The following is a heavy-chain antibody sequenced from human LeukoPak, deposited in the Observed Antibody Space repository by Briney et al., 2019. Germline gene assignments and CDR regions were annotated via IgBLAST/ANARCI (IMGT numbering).Heavy chain of an antibody. J-gene: IGHJ4*02. V-gene: IGHV3-23*01. CDR2: ISGSGGNT. Sequence: GESLKISCKGSGYSFTSYWIGWVRQMPGKGLEWVSAISGSGGNTYYADSVKGRFTISRDNSKNTLYLQMDSLRADDTAVYYCAKAAFSRTSYFDYWGQGTLVTASS. CDR1: GYSFTSYW. CDR3: AKAAFSRTSYFDY. D-gene: IGHD3-3*02.